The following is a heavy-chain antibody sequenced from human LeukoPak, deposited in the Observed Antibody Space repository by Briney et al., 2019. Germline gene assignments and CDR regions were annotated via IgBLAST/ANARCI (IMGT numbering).Heavy chain of an antibody. J-gene: IGHJ4*02. Sequence: GASLRLSCAASGFTFSSYAMSWVRQAPGKGLEWVSAISGSGGSTYYADSVKGRFTISRDNSKNTLYLQMNSLRAEDTAVYYCAKDPRIIAVASNYFDYWGQGTLVTVSS. CDR2: ISGSGGST. D-gene: IGHD6-19*01. CDR3: AKDPRIIAVASNYFDY. V-gene: IGHV3-23*01. CDR1: GFTFSSYA.